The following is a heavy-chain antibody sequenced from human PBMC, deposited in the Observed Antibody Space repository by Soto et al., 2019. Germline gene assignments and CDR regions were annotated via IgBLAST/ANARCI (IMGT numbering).Heavy chain of an antibody. Sequence: QLQLQESGPGLVKPSETLSLTCTVSGGSISSSSYYWGWIRQPPGKGLEWIGSIYYSGSTYYNPSLKRPGTRSVDTSKNQFSLKLSSVTAADTAVYYCAKGGSGSYSNAFDIWGQGTMVTVSS. V-gene: IGHV4-39*01. J-gene: IGHJ3*02. CDR3: AKGGSGSYSNAFDI. CDR2: IYYSGST. CDR1: GGSISSSSYY. D-gene: IGHD3-10*01.